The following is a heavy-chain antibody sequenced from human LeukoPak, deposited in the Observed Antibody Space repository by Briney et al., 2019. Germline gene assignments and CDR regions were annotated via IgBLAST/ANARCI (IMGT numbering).Heavy chain of an antibody. CDR1: GYTFTGYS. Sequence: ASVKVSCKASGYTFTGYSLHWVRQAPGQGLEWMGWINPNSGGTNYAQKFRARVSLTRDTSISTAYMELSRLRSDDTAVYYCARDEGHNDYWGQGTLVTVSS. CDR2: INPNSGGT. V-gene: IGHV1-2*02. CDR3: ARDEGHNDY. J-gene: IGHJ4*02.